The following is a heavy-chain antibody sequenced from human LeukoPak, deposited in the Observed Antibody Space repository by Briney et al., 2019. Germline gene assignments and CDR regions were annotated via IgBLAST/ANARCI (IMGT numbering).Heavy chain of an antibody. D-gene: IGHD3-10*01. CDR1: GYSFTNFG. CDR3: ARGHRDMVRGLITY. J-gene: IGHJ4*02. CDR2: ISAYNGNT. V-gene: IGHV1-18*01. Sequence: ASVKVSCKASGYSFTNFGFTWGRQAPGQGLECVGWISAYNGNTNYAQKLQDRLTLTTDTSTTTAYMELRSLRSDDTAIYYCARGHRDMVRGLITYWAQGTLVTVSS.